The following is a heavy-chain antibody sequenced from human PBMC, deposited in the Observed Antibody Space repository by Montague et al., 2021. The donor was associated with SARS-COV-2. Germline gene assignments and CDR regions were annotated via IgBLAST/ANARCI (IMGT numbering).Heavy chain of an antibody. V-gene: IGHV4-39*01. CDR3: ATHQSGTMMAY. CDR2: IFYSGSA. J-gene: IGHJ4*02. CDR1: GGSISSSTHY. D-gene: IGHD3-22*01. Sequence: SETLSLTCAVSGGSISSSTHYWVWIRQPPGKGLEWVGTIFYSGSAYYNPSLKSRVTVSVDTSKNQFSLKLSSVTAADTAVYYCATHQSGTMMAYWGQGTLVTAPS.